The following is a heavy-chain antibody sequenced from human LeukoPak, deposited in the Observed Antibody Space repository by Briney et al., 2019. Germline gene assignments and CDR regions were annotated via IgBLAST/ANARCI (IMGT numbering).Heavy chain of an antibody. J-gene: IGHJ3*02. CDR1: GGSFSGYY. D-gene: IGHD7-27*01. Sequence: ETLSLACAVYGGSFSGYYMSWVRQAPGKGLEWVSVIYSGGSTYYADSVKGRFTISRDNSKNTLYLQMNSLRAEDTAVYYCAREYGTGDRDAFDIWGQGTMVTVSS. CDR3: AREYGTGDRDAFDI. V-gene: IGHV3-53*05. CDR2: IYSGGST.